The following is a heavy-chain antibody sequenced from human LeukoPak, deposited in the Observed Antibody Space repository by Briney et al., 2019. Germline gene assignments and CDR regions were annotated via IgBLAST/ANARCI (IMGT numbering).Heavy chain of an antibody. CDR2: IIPIFGTA. Sequence: ASVKVSCKASGGTFSSYAISWVRQAPGQGLEWMGGIIPIFGTANYAQKFQGRVTITADKSTSTAYMELSSLRSEDTAVYYCAREGGGHYDSSGYQKTRAAFDYWGQGTLVTVSS. D-gene: IGHD3-22*01. V-gene: IGHV1-69*06. J-gene: IGHJ4*02. CDR3: AREGGGHYDSSGYQKTRAAFDY. CDR1: GGTFSSYA.